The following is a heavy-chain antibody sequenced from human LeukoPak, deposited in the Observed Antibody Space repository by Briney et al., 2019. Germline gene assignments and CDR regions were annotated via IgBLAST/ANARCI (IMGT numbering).Heavy chain of an antibody. CDR3: GKVGGNSNS. Sequence: SETLSLTCTVSGGSITSDIFYWNWIRQHPGKGLEWIGSIHNSRGTSYNPSLESRPTISVDTSENQFFLKMSYVTAADTAMYCCGKVGGNSNSWGQGTLVTVSS. J-gene: IGHJ5*02. CDR2: IHNSRGT. D-gene: IGHD4-23*01. CDR1: GGSITSDIFY. V-gene: IGHV4-31*03.